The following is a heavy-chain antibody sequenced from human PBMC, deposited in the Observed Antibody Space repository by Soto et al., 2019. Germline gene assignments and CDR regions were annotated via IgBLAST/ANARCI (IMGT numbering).Heavy chain of an antibody. Sequence: QVQLQESGPGLVKPSGTLSLTCNVSGGSITNNNWWSWVRQPPGKGLEWIGAIYHSGHTNFNPSLKSRATLSLDYSDNQFSLQLTSATAADTAIYYCASIAYSASGFDYWGQGSLVTVSS. CDR1: GGSITNNNW. J-gene: IGHJ4*02. D-gene: IGHD1-26*01. CDR3: ASIAYSASGFDY. CDR2: IYHSGHT. V-gene: IGHV4-4*02.